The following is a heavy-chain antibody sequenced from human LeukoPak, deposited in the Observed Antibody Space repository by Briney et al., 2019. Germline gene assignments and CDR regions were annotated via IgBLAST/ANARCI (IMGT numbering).Heavy chain of an antibody. CDR2: INSDGSST. D-gene: IGHD3-10*01. Sequence: QPGGSLRLSCAASGFTFSSYWMHWVRQAPGKGLVWVSRINSDGSSTSYADSVKGRFTISRDNAKNTLYLQMNSLRAEDTAVYYCARASFGSPFDYWGQGTLVTVSS. CDR1: GFTFSSYW. CDR3: ARASFGSPFDY. J-gene: IGHJ4*02. V-gene: IGHV3-74*01.